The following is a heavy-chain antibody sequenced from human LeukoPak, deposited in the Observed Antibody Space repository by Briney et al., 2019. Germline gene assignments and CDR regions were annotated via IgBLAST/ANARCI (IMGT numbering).Heavy chain of an antibody. V-gene: IGHV3-43D*03. CDR2: ISWDGGST. Sequence: GGSLRLSCAASGFTFDDYAMHWVRQAPGKGLEWVSLISWDGGSTYYADSVKGRFTISRDNAKNSLYLQMNSLRAEDTAVYYCASHAYSSSADYWGQGTLVTVSS. D-gene: IGHD6-6*01. CDR3: ASHAYSSSADY. CDR1: GFTFDDYA. J-gene: IGHJ4*02.